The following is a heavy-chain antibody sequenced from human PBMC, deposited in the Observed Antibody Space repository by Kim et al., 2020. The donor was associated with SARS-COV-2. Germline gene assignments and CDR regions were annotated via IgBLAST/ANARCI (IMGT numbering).Heavy chain of an antibody. Sequence: QKFRGRVTITADESTSPAYMELSSLRSEDTAVYYCARGVTTSYYYYGMDVWGQGTTVTVSS. D-gene: IGHD4-17*01. J-gene: IGHJ6*02. V-gene: IGHV1-69*19. CDR3: ARGVTTSYYYYGMDV.